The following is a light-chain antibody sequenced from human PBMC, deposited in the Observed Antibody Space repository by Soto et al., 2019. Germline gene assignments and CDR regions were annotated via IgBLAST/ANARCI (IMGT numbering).Light chain of an antibody. V-gene: IGKV3-20*01. Sequence: EMVLTQSPGTLSLSPGERATLSCRASQSVISSYIAWYQQKPGQAPRLLFHGVSSRATGIPDRFSGSGSGTDFTLTISRLEPEDFAVYYCQQYGTSPAAFGQGTKVEIK. CDR2: GVS. J-gene: IGKJ1*01. CDR3: QQYGTSPAA. CDR1: QSVISSY.